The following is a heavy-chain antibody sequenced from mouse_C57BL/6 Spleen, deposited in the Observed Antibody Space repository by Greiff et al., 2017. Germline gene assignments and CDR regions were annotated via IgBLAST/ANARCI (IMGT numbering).Heavy chain of an antibody. CDR3: ARSGSNHFDD. J-gene: IGHJ2*01. D-gene: IGHD2-5*01. V-gene: IGHV1-50*01. CDR2: IDPSDSYT. Sequence: QVQLQQPGAELVKPGASVKLSCKASGYTFTSYWMQWVKQRPGQGLEWIGEIDPSDSYTNYNQKFKGKATLTVDTSSSTAYMQLSSLTSEDSAVYYCARSGSNHFDDWGQGTTLTVSS. CDR1: GYTFTSYW.